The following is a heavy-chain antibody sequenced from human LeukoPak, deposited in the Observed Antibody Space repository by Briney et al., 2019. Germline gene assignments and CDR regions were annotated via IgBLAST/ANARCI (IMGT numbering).Heavy chain of an antibody. V-gene: IGHV1-46*01. D-gene: IGHD3-3*01. J-gene: IGHJ4*02. Sequence: GASVKVSCKASGYTFTSYYMHWVRQAPGQGLEWMGIINPSGGSTSYAQKFQGRVTMTRDTSTSTVYMELSSLRSEDTAVYYCARGYDFWSGYSRRDFDYWGQGTLVTVSS. CDR1: GYTFTSYY. CDR3: ARGYDFWSGYSRRDFDY. CDR2: INPSGGST.